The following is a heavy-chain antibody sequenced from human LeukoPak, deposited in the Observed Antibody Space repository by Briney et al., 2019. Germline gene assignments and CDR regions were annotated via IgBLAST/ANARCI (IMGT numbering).Heavy chain of an antibody. Sequence: GGSRRLSCAASGFTFSDHYMDWVRQAPGKGLEWVANIKQDGSEKNYVGSVKGRFTIARDNAKNSLYLQMNSLRAEDTAVYYCARSSITMVRGVIKSTTSWYHYYNMDVWGKGTTVTVSS. CDR1: GFTFSDHY. D-gene: IGHD3-10*01. J-gene: IGHJ6*03. CDR2: IKQDGSEK. CDR3: ARSSITMVRGVIKSTTSWYHYYNMDV. V-gene: IGHV3-7*01.